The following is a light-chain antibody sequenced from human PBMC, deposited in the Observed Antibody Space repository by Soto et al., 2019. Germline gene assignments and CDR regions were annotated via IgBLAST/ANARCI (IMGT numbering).Light chain of an antibody. CDR3: QQYGSSPPVT. CDR2: GAS. CDR1: PSVSSSY. J-gene: IGKJ4*01. V-gene: IGKV3-20*01. Sequence: EIVLTQSPGTLSLSPGERATLSCRASPSVSSSYLAWYQHKPGQAPRLLIYGASSRATGIPDRFSGSGSGTDFTLTISRLEPEDFAVYYCQQYGSSPPVTFGGGTKVEIK.